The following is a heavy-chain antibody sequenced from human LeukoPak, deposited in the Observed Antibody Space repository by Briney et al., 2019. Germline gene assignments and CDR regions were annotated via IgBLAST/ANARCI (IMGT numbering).Heavy chain of an antibody. D-gene: IGHD3-16*02. CDR3: ARGVVVTATSGNDY. J-gene: IGHJ4*02. CDR1: GFTFSNYW. V-gene: IGHV3-74*01. CDR2: ITPDGSGT. Sequence: PGGSLRLSCAASGFTFSNYWLHWVRQVPGEGLVWLSGITPDGSGTRYVDSVKGRFTISRDNAKNTVYLQMNTLRTDDTAVYYCARGVVVTATSGNDYWGQGTLVTVSS.